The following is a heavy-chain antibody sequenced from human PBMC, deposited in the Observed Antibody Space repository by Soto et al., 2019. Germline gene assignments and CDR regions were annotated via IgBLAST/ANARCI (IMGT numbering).Heavy chain of an antibody. V-gene: IGHV4-4*02. D-gene: IGHD6-19*01. CDR2: ILHSGET. J-gene: IGHJ3*01. CDR1: GDSITNSRW. Sequence: QVQLQESGPGLVKPSGTLSLTCAVSGDSITNSRWWTWVRQPPGKGLEWIGDILHSGETNNNPSLKSRVLISVDKSQNQFSLRVSSVTAADTAVYYCAYSTGWYRHDVWGEGTLVTVSS. CDR3: AYSTGWYRHDV.